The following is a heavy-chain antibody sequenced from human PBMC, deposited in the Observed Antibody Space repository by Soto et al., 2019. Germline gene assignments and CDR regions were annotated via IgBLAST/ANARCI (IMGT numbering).Heavy chain of an antibody. CDR3: ARETESCEPGYYDYYMDV. Sequence: EVQLVESGGGLVKPVGSLRLSCAASGFTFRSYSMHWVRQAPGKGLEWVSCISSSSRYIYYADSVKGRFTISRDKGKNSLYLQMNSLRAEDTAVYYCARETESCEPGYYDYYMDVWGKGTTVTVSS. CDR1: GFTFRSYS. V-gene: IGHV3-21*03. CDR2: ISSSSRYI. J-gene: IGHJ6*03. D-gene: IGHD3-10*01.